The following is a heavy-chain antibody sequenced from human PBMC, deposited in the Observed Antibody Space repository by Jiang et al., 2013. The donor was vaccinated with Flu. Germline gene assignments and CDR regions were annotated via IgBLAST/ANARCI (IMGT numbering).Heavy chain of an antibody. CDR3: ARLEMLDYGDYAPLYDY. V-gene: IGHV4-31*03. J-gene: IGHJ4*02. CDR2: IYYSGGT. D-gene: IGHD4-17*01. CDR1: NGSITGNTNY. Sequence: GSGLVKPSQTLSVTCTVSNGSITGNTNYWSWIRQFPGKGLEWIGYIYYSGGTYYNPSLQSRVTISLDKSKNQFSLHLTSVTAADTAVYYCARLEMLDYGDYAPLYDYWGRGTLVTVSS.